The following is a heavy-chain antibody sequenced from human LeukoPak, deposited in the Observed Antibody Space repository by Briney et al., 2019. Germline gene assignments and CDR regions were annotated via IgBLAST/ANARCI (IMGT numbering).Heavy chain of an antibody. Sequence: GGSLRLSCAASGFTFISYSMNWVRQARGKGLEWVSSINSSSSYIYYADSVKGRFTISRDNAKNSLYLQMNSLRAEDTAVYYCASGRSPNSSSFALGDMDVWGKGTTVTVSS. CDR3: ASGRSPNSSSFALGDMDV. D-gene: IGHD6-6*01. CDR1: GFTFISYS. CDR2: INSSSSYI. J-gene: IGHJ6*03. V-gene: IGHV3-21*01.